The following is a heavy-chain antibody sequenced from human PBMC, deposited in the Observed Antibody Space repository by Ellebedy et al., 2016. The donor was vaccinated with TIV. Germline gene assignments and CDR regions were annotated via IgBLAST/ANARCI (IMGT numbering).Heavy chain of an antibody. J-gene: IGHJ5*02. D-gene: IGHD1-7*01. CDR1: GYTFTNYA. Sequence: AASVKVSCKASGYTFTNYAIHWVRQAPGHRLEWMGWINAANGNTKYSQKFQGRVTITRDTSASTAYRELSSLRSEDTAVYFCALNLETGTSWFDPWGQGTLVTVSS. V-gene: IGHV1-3*01. CDR3: ALNLETGTSWFDP. CDR2: INAANGNT.